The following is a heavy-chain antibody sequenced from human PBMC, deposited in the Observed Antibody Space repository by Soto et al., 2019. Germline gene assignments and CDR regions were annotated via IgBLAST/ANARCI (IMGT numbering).Heavy chain of an antibody. V-gene: IGHV1-18*01. D-gene: IGHD2-2*01. CDR1: GYTFTSYG. J-gene: IGHJ4*02. Sequence: ASVKVSCKASGYTFTSYGISWVRQAPGQGLEWIGWISAYNGNTNYAQKLQGRVTMTTDTSTSTAYMELRSLRSDDTAVYYCATELGYCSSTSCKFDYWGQGTLVTVSS. CDR2: ISAYNGNT. CDR3: ATELGYCSSTSCKFDY.